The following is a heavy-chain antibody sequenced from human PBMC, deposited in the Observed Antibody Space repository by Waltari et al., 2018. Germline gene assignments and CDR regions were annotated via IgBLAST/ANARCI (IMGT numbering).Heavy chain of an antibody. CDR1: GGSFSGYY. J-gene: IGHJ4*02. D-gene: IGHD2-15*01. CDR3: ARGYCSGDSGSVYFDY. CDR2: INHSGST. Sequence: QVQLHLLGAGLLTPSETLSLTCAVYGGSFSGYYWSWIRPPPGKGLEWIGEINHSGSTNYNPSLKSRVTISVDTSKSQFSLKVNSVSAADTAVYYCARGYCSGDSGSVYFDYWGQGTLVTVSS. V-gene: IGHV4-34*01.